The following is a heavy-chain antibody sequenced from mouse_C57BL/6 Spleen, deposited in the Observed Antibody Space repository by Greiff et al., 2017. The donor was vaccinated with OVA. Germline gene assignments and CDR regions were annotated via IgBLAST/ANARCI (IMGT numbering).Heavy chain of an antibody. Sequence: VHLVESGAELARPGASVKLSCKASGYTFTSYGISWVKQRTGQGLEWIGEIYPRSGNTYYNEKFKGKATLTADKSSSTAYMERRSLTSEDSAVYFCAGGYSAWFAYWGQGTLVTVSA. D-gene: IGHD2-2*01. J-gene: IGHJ3*01. CDR2: IYPRSGNT. CDR3: AGGYSAWFAY. V-gene: IGHV1-81*01. CDR1: GYTFTSYG.